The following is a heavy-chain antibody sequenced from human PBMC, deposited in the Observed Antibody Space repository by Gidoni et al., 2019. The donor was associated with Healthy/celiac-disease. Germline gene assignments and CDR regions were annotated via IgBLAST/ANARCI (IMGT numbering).Heavy chain of an antibody. CDR1: GYSFTSYW. CDR2: IYPGDSDT. V-gene: IGHV5-51*01. J-gene: IGHJ6*02. CDR3: ARHKSAAAGTSYYYGMDV. D-gene: IGHD6-13*01. Sequence: EVQLVQSGAEVKKPGESLKLSCKGSGYSFTSYWIGWVRQMPGKGLEWMGIIYPGDSDTRYSPSFQGQVTISADKSISTAYLQWSSLKASDTAMYYCARHKSAAAGTSYYYGMDVWGQGTTVTVSS.